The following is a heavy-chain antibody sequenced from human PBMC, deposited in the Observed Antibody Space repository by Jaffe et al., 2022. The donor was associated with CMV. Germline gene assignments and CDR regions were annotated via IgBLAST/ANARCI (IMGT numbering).Heavy chain of an antibody. CDR3: ASFPGIAAAGKWMGAFDI. V-gene: IGHV4-39*01. CDR1: GGSISSSSYY. D-gene: IGHD6-13*01. CDR2: IYYSGST. J-gene: IGHJ3*02. Sequence: QLQLQESGPGLVKPSETLSLTCTVSGGSISSSSYYWGWIRQPPGKGLEWIGSIYYSGSTYYNPSLKSRVTISVDTSKNQFSLKLSSVTAADTAVYYCASFPGIAAAGKWMGAFDIWGQGTMVTVSS.